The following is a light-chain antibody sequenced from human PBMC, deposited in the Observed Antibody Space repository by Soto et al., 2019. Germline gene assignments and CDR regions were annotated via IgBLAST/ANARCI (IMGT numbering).Light chain of an antibody. CDR1: SSDVGSYNL. Sequence: QSALTQPASVSGSPGPSITISCTGNSSDVGSYNLVSWYQQHPGKAPKLMIYEGSKRPSGVSNRFSGSKSGNTASLTISGLQAEDEADYYCCSYAGSSTLVFGGGTQLTVL. CDR3: CSYAGSSTLV. CDR2: EGS. V-gene: IGLV2-23*01. J-gene: IGLJ2*01.